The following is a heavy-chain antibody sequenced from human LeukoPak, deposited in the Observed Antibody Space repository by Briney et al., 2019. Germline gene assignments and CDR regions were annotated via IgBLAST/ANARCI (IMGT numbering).Heavy chain of an antibody. J-gene: IGHJ6*03. V-gene: IGHV3-7*03. Sequence: PGGSLRLSCAASGFTFSSYWMSWVRQAPGKGLEWVANIKQDGSEKYYVDSVKGRFTISRDNSKNTLYLQMNSLRAEDTAVYYCAKEGPYYYYYMDVWGKGTTVTVSS. CDR3: AKEGPYYYYYMDV. CDR2: IKQDGSEK. CDR1: GFTFSSYW.